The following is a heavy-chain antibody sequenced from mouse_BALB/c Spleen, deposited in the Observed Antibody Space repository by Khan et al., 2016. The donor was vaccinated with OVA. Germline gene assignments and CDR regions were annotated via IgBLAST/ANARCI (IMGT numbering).Heavy chain of an antibody. CDR2: INPSTGYT. D-gene: IGHD2-2*01. V-gene: IGHV1-7*01. Sequence: QMQLEESGAELAKPGASVKMSCKASGYTFTDYWIHWVKKRPGQGLEWIGYINPSTGYTEYNHKFKDKATLTADKSSSTAYMQLSSLTSEDSAVYYCARGGYGSFAYWGQGTLVTVSA. J-gene: IGHJ3*01. CDR1: GYTFTDYW. CDR3: ARGGYGSFAY.